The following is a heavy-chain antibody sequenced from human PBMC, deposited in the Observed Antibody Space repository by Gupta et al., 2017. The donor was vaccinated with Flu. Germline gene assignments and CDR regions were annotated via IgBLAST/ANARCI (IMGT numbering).Heavy chain of an antibody. CDR1: GFTFSTQW. CDR3: ASPKVPTRGHGMDV. CDR2: INGGGTST. J-gene: IGHJ6*02. D-gene: IGHD5-12*01. Sequence: EVQLVESGGGLVQPGGSLRLSCAASGFTFSTQWMHWVRQAPGKGLVWVSRINGGGTSTGYAASVKGRFTISRDNAKNTLYLEMNALRAEDTAIYYCASPKVPTRGHGMDVWGQGTTVTVSS. V-gene: IGHV3-74*01.